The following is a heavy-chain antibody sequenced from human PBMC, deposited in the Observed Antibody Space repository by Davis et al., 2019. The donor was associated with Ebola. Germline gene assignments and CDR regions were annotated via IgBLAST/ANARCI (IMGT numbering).Heavy chain of an antibody. V-gene: IGHV3-73*01. D-gene: IGHD1-26*01. CDR3: TRHKAVGATTGYDY. CDR2: IRSKANSYAT. CDR1: GFTFSSYA. Sequence: GESLKISCAASGFTFSSYAMSWIRQASGKGLEWVGRIRSKANSYATAYAASVKGRFTISRDDSKNTAYLQMNSLKTEDTAVYYCTRHKAVGATTGYDYWGQGTLVTVSS. J-gene: IGHJ4*02.